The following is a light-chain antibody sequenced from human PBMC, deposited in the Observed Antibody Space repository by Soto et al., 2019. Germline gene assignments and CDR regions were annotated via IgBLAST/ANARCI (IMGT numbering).Light chain of an antibody. CDR2: AAS. CDR3: QQSYSSPYT. J-gene: IGKJ2*01. CDR1: QTITRN. V-gene: IGKV1-39*01. Sequence: DIQMTQSPSSLSASVGDRVTISCRASQTITRNLNWYQQKPGKAPKLLIYAASSLQRGVPSRFSGSGSGTDFSLTISSLQPEDFATYYCQQSYSSPYTVGQGTKLEIK.